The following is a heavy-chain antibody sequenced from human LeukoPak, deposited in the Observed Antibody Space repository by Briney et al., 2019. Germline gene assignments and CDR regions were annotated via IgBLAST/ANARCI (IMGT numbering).Heavy chain of an antibody. D-gene: IGHD2-2*01. CDR1: GFTFDDYA. Sequence: GRSLRLSCAASGFTFDDYAMHWVRQAPGKGLEWVSSISWNSGSIGYVDSAKGRFTISRDNAKNSLYLQMNSLRAEDTAFYYCAKAGCSSTTCYANCWGQGTLVTVSS. J-gene: IGHJ4*02. CDR2: ISWNSGSI. V-gene: IGHV3-9*01. CDR3: AKAGCSSTTCYANC.